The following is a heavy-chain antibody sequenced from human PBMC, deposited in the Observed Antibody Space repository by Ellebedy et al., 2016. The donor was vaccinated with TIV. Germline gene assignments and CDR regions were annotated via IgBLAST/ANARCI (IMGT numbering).Heavy chain of an antibody. V-gene: IGHV3-48*02. CDR3: ATEEKAAAGSFDY. D-gene: IGHD6-13*01. CDR2: ISGGASSI. CDR1: GFTFSSYG. J-gene: IGHJ4*02. Sequence: GESLKISCAASGFTFSSYGMNWVRQAPGKGLDWVAYISGGASSIYYADSVRGRFTVSRDNAKNSLSLQMNSLRDEDTAVYYCATEEKAAAGSFDYWGQGTLVTVSS.